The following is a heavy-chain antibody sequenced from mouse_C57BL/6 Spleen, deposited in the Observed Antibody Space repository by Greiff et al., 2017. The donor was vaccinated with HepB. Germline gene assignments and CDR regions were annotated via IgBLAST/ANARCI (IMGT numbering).Heavy chain of an antibody. Sequence: VQLQQSGAELVRPGASVTLSCKASGYTFTDYEMHWVKQTPVHGLEWIGAIDPETGGTAYNQKFKGKAILTANKSSSTAYMELRSLTSEDAAVYYCTSQLAYYSNLDDWGKGTTLTVST. CDR2: IDPETGGT. CDR3: TSQLAYYSNLDD. D-gene: IGHD2-5*01. J-gene: IGHJ2*01. V-gene: IGHV1-15*01. CDR1: GYTFTDYE.